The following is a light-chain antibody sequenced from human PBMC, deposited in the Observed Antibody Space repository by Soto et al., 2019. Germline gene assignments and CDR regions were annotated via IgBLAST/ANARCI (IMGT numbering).Light chain of an antibody. V-gene: IGLV2-14*01. CDR1: SSDVGAFNF. CDR2: EVT. J-gene: IGLJ1*01. Sequence: QSALTQPASVSGSPGQSITISCTGTSSDVGAFNFVSWYQQHPGKAPKLIIYEVTNRPSGVSNRFSGSKSGNTASLTISGLQAEDEADFYCNSYTTSSTLVFGTGTKGTVL. CDR3: NSYTTSSTLV.